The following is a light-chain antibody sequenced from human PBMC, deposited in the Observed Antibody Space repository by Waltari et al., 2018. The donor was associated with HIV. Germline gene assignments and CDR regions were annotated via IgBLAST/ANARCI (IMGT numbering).Light chain of an antibody. V-gene: IGKV3-15*01. Sequence: EIVMTQSPATLSVSPGERATLSCRASQSVSSNLAWYQQKPGQAPRLLIYGASTRATGIPARFSGSGSGTEFTLTISSLQSEYFAVYYCQQYNNWPPGSFGQGTKLEIK. CDR3: QQYNNWPPGS. CDR1: QSVSSN. CDR2: GAS. J-gene: IGKJ2*03.